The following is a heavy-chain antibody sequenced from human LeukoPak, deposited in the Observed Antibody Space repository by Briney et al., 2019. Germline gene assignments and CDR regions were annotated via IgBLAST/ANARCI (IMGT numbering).Heavy chain of an antibody. CDR3: ARAWGTTVTHFDY. J-gene: IGHJ4*02. D-gene: IGHD4-11*01. CDR1: GFTFSSYG. CDR2: ISGSGGST. Sequence: PGGSLRLSCAASGFTFSSYGMSWVRQAPGKGLEWVSAISGSGGSTYYADSVKGRFTISRDNSKNTLYLQMGSLRAEDMAVYYCARAWGTTVTHFDYWGQGTLVTVSS. V-gene: IGHV3-23*01.